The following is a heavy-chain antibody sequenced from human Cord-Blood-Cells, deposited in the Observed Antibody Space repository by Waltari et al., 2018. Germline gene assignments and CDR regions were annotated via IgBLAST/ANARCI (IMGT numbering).Heavy chain of an antibody. V-gene: IGHV1-24*01. CDR1: GYTLTELS. CDR3: AGTGYGSGSYPFDY. D-gene: IGHD3-10*01. CDR2: FDPEDGET. Sequence: SGAAVKKPGASAKVSCKVSGYTLTELSMHWVRQAPGKGLEWMGGFDPEDGETIYAQKFQGRVTMTEDTSTDTAYMELSSLRSEDTAVYYCAGTGYGSGSYPFDYWGQGTLVTVSS. J-gene: IGHJ4*02.